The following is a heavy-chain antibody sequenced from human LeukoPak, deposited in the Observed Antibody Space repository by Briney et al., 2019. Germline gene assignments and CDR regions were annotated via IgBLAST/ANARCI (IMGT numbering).Heavy chain of an antibody. CDR2: ILYIGST. Sequence: PSATLSLTCTVSGGSISSYYWSWIRQPPGQGLESIGYILYIGSTNYNPPLISRGTISFTTAKNKSSVKLNCVTAADPAVYYYVGATSGQRRDGYNYSFYYYMNGASKGTTVTASS. CDR3: VGATSGQRRDGYNYSFYYYMNG. J-gene: IGHJ6*03. V-gene: IGHV4-59*01. CDR1: GGSISSYY. D-gene: IGHD5-24*01.